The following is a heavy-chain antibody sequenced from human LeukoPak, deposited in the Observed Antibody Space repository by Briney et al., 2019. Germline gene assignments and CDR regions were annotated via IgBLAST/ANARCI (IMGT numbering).Heavy chain of an antibody. CDR2: INSDGTST. J-gene: IGHJ6*03. CDR3: ARDPAVYYSYMDV. CDR1: GFTFSSYW. Sequence: GGSLRLSCAASGFTFSSYWMHWVRQAPRKGLVWVSRINSDGTSTRYADSVKGRFTISRDNAKNSLYLQMNSLRAEDTAVYYCARDPAVYYSYMDVWGKGTTVTISS. V-gene: IGHV3-74*01.